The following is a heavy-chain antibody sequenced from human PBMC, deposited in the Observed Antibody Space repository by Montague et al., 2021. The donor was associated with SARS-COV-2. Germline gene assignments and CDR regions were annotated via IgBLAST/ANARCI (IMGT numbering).Heavy chain of an antibody. D-gene: IGHD1-26*01. Sequence: SLRLSCAASGFTFSSYAMHWVRQAPGKGLEWVTVISYDENNKYYADSVRGRFTISRDNSKNTLYLQMSSLRAEDTAVYYRARARSGSYYSSFDYWGQGTLVTVSS. CDR2: ISYDENNK. J-gene: IGHJ4*02. V-gene: IGHV3-30*04. CDR3: ARARSGSYYSSFDY. CDR1: GFTFSSYA.